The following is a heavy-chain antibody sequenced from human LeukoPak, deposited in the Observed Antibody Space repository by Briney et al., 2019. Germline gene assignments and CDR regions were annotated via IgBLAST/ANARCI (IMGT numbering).Heavy chain of an antibody. CDR1: GGSISSSSYS. Sequence: PSETHSLTCNVSGGSISSSSYSWGWIRQPPGKGLEWIGTILYSGSTHYNPSLESRFTISVDTSKNQFSLKLTSVTAADTAVYYCARLAGLDKRSGYQLPKPYYLDVWGKGTTVTVSS. J-gene: IGHJ6*03. D-gene: IGHD2-2*01. V-gene: IGHV4-39*07. CDR3: ARLAGLDKRSGYQLPKPYYLDV. CDR2: ILYSGST.